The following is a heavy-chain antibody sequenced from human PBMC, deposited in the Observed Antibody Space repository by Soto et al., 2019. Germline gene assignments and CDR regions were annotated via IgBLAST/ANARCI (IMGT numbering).Heavy chain of an antibody. V-gene: IGHV1-69*01. CDR1: GGTFSSYA. CDR2: IIPIFGTA. CDR3: AREHSGSYGRFNWFDP. J-gene: IGHJ5*02. D-gene: IGHD1-26*01. Sequence: SGKDSCEASGGTFSSYAISWGRQAPVQGLEWMGGIIPIFGTANYAQKFQGRVTITADESTSTAYMELRSLRSEDTAVYYCAREHSGSYGRFNWFDPWGQGTLFTVSS.